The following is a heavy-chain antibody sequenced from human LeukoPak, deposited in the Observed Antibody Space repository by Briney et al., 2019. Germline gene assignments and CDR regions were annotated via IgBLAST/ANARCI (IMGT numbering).Heavy chain of an antibody. CDR3: ANHRSTMWDK. CDR2: ISPSGTDI. Sequence: PGGSLRLSCAVSGFTFTDTYMTWIRQAPGKGLESLSYISPSGTDISYADSVKGRFTISRDNSKNTLYLQMNSLRAEDTAIYYCANHRSTMWDKWGQGTLVTVAS. D-gene: IGHD3-10*02. V-gene: IGHV3-11*01. J-gene: IGHJ4*02. CDR1: GFTFTDTY.